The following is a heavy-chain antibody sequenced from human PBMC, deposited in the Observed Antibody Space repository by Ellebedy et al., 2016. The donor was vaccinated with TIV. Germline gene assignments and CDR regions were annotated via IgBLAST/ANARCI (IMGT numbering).Heavy chain of an antibody. V-gene: IGHV3-7*01. D-gene: IGHD6-6*01. J-gene: IGHJ5*02. CDR2: IKQDASEE. CDR3: VSRGSSSS. CDR1: GFTLSTYW. Sequence: GGSLRLSXTASGFTLSTYWMSWVRQAPGKGLEWVANIKQDASEEDYVDSVKGRFTISRDNVKNSLSLQMNGLGVEDTAVYYCVSRGSSSSWGQGALVTVSS.